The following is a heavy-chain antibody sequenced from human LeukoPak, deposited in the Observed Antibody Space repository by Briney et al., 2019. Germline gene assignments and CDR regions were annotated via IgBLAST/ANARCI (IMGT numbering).Heavy chain of an antibody. J-gene: IGHJ4*02. CDR3: ARRIDLSFDS. D-gene: IGHD3-3*01. Sequence: GESLKISCKGSGYRFTSYWIGWVRQMPGKGLELMGIIFPYDSDTRYNPSFQGQVTISVDRSISTAYLQWSSLKASDTAIYFCARRIDLSFDSWGQGTLVTVSS. CDR1: GYRFTSYW. V-gene: IGHV5-51*01. CDR2: IFPYDSDT.